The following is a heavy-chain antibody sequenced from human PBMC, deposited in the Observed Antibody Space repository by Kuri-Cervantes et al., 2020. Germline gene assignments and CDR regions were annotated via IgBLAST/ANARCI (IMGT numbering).Heavy chain of an antibody. CDR2: IYHSGST. CDR3: VRGGDDGYFAYFNY. Sequence: SETLSLTCIVSDQSISTNYNWGWIRQPPGKGLEWIGSIYHSGSTYYNPSLKSRVTISVDTSKNQFSLRLTSVTAADTAVYYCVRGGDDGYFAYFNYWGQGTLVTVSS. J-gene: IGHJ4*02. D-gene: IGHD5-24*01. V-gene: IGHV4-38-2*02. CDR1: DQSISTNYN.